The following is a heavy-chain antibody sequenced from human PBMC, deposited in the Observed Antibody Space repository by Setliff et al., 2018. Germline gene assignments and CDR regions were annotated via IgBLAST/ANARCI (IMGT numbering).Heavy chain of an antibody. Sequence: SETLSLTCAIYGQSFSDYYWGWIRQPPGKGLEWIGYIYYSGSTIYNPSLKSRVTISVDKSKNQFSLKLSSVTAADTAVYYCARSAGYSSSWYNYYYGMDVWGQGTTVTVSS. D-gene: IGHD6-13*01. CDR2: IYYSGST. CDR3: ARSAGYSSSWYNYYYGMDV. J-gene: IGHJ6*02. CDR1: GQSFSDYY. V-gene: IGHV4-59*08.